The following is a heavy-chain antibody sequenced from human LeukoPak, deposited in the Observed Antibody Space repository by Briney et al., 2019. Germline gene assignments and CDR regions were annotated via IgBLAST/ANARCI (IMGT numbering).Heavy chain of an antibody. Sequence: PSETLSLTCAVSGGSISSSNWWSWVRQPPGKGLEWIGEIYHSGSTNYNLSLKSRVTISVDKSKNQFSLKLSSVTAADTAVYYCATTLGYSSGWYYWYWGQGTLVTVSS. D-gene: IGHD6-19*01. CDR3: ATTLGYSSGWYYWY. CDR1: GGSISSSNW. V-gene: IGHV4-4*02. J-gene: IGHJ4*02. CDR2: IYHSGST.